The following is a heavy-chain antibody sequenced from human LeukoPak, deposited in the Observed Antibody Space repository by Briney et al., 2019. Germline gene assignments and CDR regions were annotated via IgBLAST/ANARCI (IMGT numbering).Heavy chain of an antibody. CDR1: GGSISSSTYY. J-gene: IGHJ1*01. Sequence: PSETLSLTCTVSGGSISSSTYYWDWIRQPPGEGLEWIGNIYYSGSTYYNPSLKSRVTISVDTSKTQFSLKLHSVTAADTAVYYCARTYYYDSSGVQYFQHWGQATLVTVSS. CDR3: ARTYYYDSSGVQYFQH. V-gene: IGHV4-39*01. CDR2: IYYSGST. D-gene: IGHD3-22*01.